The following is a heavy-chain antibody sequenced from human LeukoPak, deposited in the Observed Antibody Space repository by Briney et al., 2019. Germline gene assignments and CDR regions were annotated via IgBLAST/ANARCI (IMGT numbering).Heavy chain of an antibody. D-gene: IGHD3-9*01. V-gene: IGHV3-30*02. J-gene: IGHJ4*02. CDR1: GFSFSSYG. CDR3: ARDLNDILTGYYTDY. CDR2: IRSDGSNK. Sequence: GGSLRLSCAGSGFSFSSYGMHWVRQAPGKGLEWMAFIRSDGSNKYYADSVKGRFTISRDNSKNTLYLQMNSLRAEDTAVYYCARDLNDILTGYYTDYWGQGTLVTVSS.